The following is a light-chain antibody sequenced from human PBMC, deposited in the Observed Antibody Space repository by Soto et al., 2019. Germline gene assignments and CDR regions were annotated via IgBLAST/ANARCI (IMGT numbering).Light chain of an antibody. CDR3: QQYGGSPRT. CDR1: QSVSSSS. V-gene: IGKV3-20*01. Sequence: EIVLTQSPGTLSLSPGERATLSCRASQSVSSSSLAWYQQKRGQAPRLLIHDASSRATGIPDRFSGSGSGTDFTLTISRLEPEDFAVYYCQQYGGSPRTFGQGTKVEFK. J-gene: IGKJ1*01. CDR2: DAS.